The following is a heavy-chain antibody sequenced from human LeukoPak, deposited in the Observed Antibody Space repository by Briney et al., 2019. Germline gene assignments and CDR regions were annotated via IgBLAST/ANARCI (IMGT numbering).Heavy chain of an antibody. CDR1: GFTFSSYA. CDR2: ISYDGSNK. CDR3: ARVIAVVPAASDY. V-gene: IGHV3-30*04. Sequence: PGRSLRLSCAASGFTFSSYAMHWVRQAPGKGLEWVAVISYDGSNKYYADSVKGRFTISRDNSRNTLYLQMNSLRAEDTAVYYCARVIAVVPAASDYWGQGTLVTVSS. J-gene: IGHJ4*02. D-gene: IGHD2-2*01.